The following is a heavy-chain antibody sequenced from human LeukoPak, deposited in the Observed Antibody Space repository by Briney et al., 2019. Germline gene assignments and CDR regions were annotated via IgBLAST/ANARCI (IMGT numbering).Heavy chain of an antibody. J-gene: IGHJ6*02. V-gene: IGHV1-2*06. D-gene: IGHD2-2*01. CDR3: AREKVRQSGMDV. CDR2: INPNSGGT. Sequence: ASVKVSCKASGYTFTGYYMHWVRQAPGQGLEWMGRINPNSGGTNYAQKFQGRVTMTRDTSISTAYMELRRLRSDDTAVYYCAREKVRQSGMDVCGQGATVTVSS. CDR1: GYTFTGYY.